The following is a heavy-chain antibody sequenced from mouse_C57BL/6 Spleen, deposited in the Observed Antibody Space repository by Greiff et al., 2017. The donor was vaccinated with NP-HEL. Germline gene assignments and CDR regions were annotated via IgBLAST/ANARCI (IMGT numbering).Heavy chain of an antibody. CDR1: GYAFSSSW. V-gene: IGHV1-82*01. J-gene: IGHJ3*01. D-gene: IGHD2-3*01. CDR3: ADGYYRLAY. CDR2: IYPGDGDT. Sequence: VQLQQSGPELVKPGASVKISCKASGYAFSSSWMNWVKQRPGKGLEWIGRIYPGDGDTNYNGKFKGKATLTADKSSSTAYMQLSSLTSEDSAVYFCADGYYRLAYWGQGTLVTVAA.